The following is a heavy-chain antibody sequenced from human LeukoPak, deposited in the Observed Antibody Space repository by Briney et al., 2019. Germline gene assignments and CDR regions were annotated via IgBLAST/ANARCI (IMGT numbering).Heavy chain of an antibody. CDR2: INHSGST. D-gene: IGHD5-18*01. Sequence: SETLSLTCAVYGGSFSGYYWSWIRQPPGKGLEWIGEINHSGSTNYNPSLKSRVTISVDTSKNQFSLKLSSVTAADTAVYYCASLRYSYGFFDYWGQGTLVTVSS. J-gene: IGHJ4*02. CDR1: GGSFSGYY. CDR3: ASLRYSYGFFDY. V-gene: IGHV4-34*01.